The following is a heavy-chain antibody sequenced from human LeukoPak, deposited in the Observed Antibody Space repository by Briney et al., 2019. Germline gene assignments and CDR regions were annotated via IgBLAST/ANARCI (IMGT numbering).Heavy chain of an antibody. CDR2: VHYSGST. CDR1: GGSVSSGSYY. D-gene: IGHD6-19*01. CDR3: ARGLDSTGWYKFDY. Sequence: SETLSLTCTVSGGSVSSGSYYWSWIRQPPGKGLELIGYVHYSGSTYYNPSLKSRVTISVDTSKNQFSLKLSSVPAADTAVYYCARGLDSTGWYKFDYWGQGTLVTVSS. V-gene: IGHV4-61*01. J-gene: IGHJ4*02.